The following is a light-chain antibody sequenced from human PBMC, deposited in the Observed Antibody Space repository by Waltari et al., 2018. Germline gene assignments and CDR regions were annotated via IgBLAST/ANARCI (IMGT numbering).Light chain of an antibody. J-gene: IGLJ2*01. Sequence: QSALTQPASVSGSPGQSTSISCTGTSTDAGSSNYVSWYQQHPGSAPNLMIYDVSARPSGISDRFSGSKSGNTASLTISGLQAEDEADYYCASYTSGNTLIFGGGTRVTVL. CDR1: STDAGSSNY. V-gene: IGLV2-14*03. CDR2: DVS. CDR3: ASYTSGNTLI.